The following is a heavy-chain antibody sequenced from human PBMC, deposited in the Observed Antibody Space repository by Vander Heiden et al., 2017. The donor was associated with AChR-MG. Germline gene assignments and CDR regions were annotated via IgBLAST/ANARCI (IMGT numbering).Heavy chain of an antibody. Sequence: EVQLVESGGGLVKPGGSLSLSCAASGFTFSSYSMNWVRQAPGKGLEWVSSISSSSSYIYYADSVKGRFTISRDNAKNSLYLQMNSLRAEDTAVYYCARGTTYPPAYYYYGMDVWGQGTTVTVSS. J-gene: IGHJ6*02. CDR1: GFTFSSYS. V-gene: IGHV3-21*01. D-gene: IGHD1-1*01. CDR2: ISSSSSYI. CDR3: ARGTTYPPAYYYYGMDV.